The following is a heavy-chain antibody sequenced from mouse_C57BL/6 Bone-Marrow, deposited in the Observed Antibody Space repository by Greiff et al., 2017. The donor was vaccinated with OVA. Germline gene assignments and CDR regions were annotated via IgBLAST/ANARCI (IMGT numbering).Heavy chain of an antibody. V-gene: IGHV5-4*01. CDR2: ISDGGSYT. J-gene: IGHJ3*01. Sequence: EVKLVESGGGLVKPGGSLKLSCAASGFTFSSYAMSWVRQTPEKRLEWVATISDGGSYTYYPDNVKGRFTISRDNAKNNLYLQMSHLKSEDTAMYYCAREGGNYYSNYGGFAYWGQGTLVTVSA. CDR3: AREGGNYYSNYGGFAY. CDR1: GFTFSSYA. D-gene: IGHD2-5*01.